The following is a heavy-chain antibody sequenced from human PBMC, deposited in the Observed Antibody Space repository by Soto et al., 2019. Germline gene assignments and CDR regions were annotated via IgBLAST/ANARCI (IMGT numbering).Heavy chain of an antibody. Sequence: ASVKVSCKASGGTFSSYAISWVRQAPGQGLEWMGGIIPIFGTANYAQKFQGRVTITADESTSTAYMELSSLRSEDTAVYYCARDYSRTRDGDKNGYYYYHGMDVWGQGTTVTVSS. CDR2: IIPIFGTA. J-gene: IGHJ6*02. V-gene: IGHV1-69*13. CDR1: GGTFSSYA. CDR3: ARDYSRTRDGDKNGYYYYHGMDV. D-gene: IGHD2-21*01.